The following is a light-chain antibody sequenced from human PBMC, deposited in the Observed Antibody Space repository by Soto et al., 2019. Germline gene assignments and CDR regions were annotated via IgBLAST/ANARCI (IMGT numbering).Light chain of an antibody. V-gene: IGLV2-14*01. CDR2: EVS. Sequence: QSALTQPASVSGSPGQSITISCTGTSSDVGGYNYVSWYQQHPGKAPKLMIYEVSNRPSGVSNRFSGSKSGNTASLTIAGLQGVDEADYYCSSYTSSSTPYVFGTGTKVTVL. CDR3: SSYTSSSTPYV. J-gene: IGLJ1*01. CDR1: SSDVGGYNY.